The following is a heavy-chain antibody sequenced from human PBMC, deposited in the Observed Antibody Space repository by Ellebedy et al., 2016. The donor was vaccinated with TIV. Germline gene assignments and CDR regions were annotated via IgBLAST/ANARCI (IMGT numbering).Heavy chain of an antibody. J-gene: IGHJ6*03. V-gene: IGHV4-39*07. Sequence: SETLSLTCTVSGGSITSSSYFWGWIRQPPGTGLEWIASIYYSGRTYYSPALKSRVTISVDTSKSQFSLKLTSVTAADTAVYYCARIYYMDVWGTGTTVTVSS. CDR3: ARIYYMDV. CDR1: GGSITSSSYF. CDR2: IYYSGRT.